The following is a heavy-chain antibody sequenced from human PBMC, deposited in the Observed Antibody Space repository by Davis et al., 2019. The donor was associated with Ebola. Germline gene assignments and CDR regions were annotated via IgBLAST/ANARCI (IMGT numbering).Heavy chain of an antibody. CDR3: AREYSNSRYFDY. D-gene: IGHD6-6*01. Sequence: GESLKISCAASGFTFSSSWMHWVRQVPGKGLVWVARINSDGSITNYADSVKGRFTISRDNAKNTLYVQMNSLRVEDMAVYYCAREYSNSRYFDYWGQGTLVTVSS. V-gene: IGHV3-74*01. CDR1: GFTFSSSW. J-gene: IGHJ4*02. CDR2: INSDGSIT.